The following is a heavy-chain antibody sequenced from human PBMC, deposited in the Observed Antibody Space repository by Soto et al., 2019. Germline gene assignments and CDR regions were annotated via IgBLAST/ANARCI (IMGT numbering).Heavy chain of an antibody. CDR1: GFSLSTSGVG. Sequence: QITLKESGPTLVKPTQTLTLTCTFSGFSLSTSGVGVGWIRQPPGKALEWLALIYWDDDKRYSPSLKSRLTIPKDTSKNQVVLTMTNMDPVDTATYYCAHKEVVLDYYYYYGMDVWGQGTTVTVSS. CDR2: IYWDDDK. J-gene: IGHJ6*02. CDR3: AHKEVVLDYYYYYGMDV. V-gene: IGHV2-5*02. D-gene: IGHD2-15*01.